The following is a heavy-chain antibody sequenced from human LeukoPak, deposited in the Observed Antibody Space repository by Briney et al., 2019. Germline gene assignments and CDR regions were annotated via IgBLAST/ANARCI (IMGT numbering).Heavy chain of an antibody. V-gene: IGHV3-11*04. CDR1: GFSFSSHD. CDR2: ISSSGSTI. D-gene: IGHD3-10*01. CDR3: ARAYPMVRGVNENWFDP. Sequence: GGSLRLSCATSGFSFSSHDMSWIRQAPGKGLEWVSYISSSGSTIYYADSVKGRFTISRDNAKNSLYLQMNSLRAEDTAVYYCARAYPMVRGVNENWFDPWGQGTLVTVSS. J-gene: IGHJ5*02.